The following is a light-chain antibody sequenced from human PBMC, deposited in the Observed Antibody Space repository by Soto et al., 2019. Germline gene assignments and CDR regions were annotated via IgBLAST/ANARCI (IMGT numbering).Light chain of an antibody. V-gene: IGLV7-46*01. J-gene: IGLJ2*01. CDR1: TGAVTSGHY. CDR3: LLSYSAIGV. CDR2: DTS. Sequence: QAVVTQEPSLTVSPGGTVTLTCGSSTGAVTSGHYPYWFQQKPGQAPRTLIFDTSNKHSYTPARFSGSLLGGKADLTLSGAQPEDEADYYCLLSYSAIGVFGGGTKVTVL.